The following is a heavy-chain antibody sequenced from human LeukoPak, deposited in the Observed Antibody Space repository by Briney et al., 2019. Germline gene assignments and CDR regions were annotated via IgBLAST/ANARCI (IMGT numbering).Heavy chain of an antibody. J-gene: IGHJ5*02. D-gene: IGHD2-21*01. CDR2: INPNSGGT. V-gene: IGHV1-2*02. CDR1: VYSFTDYY. Sequence: ASVKVSCKTSVYSFTDYYMHWARQAPGQGLEWMGWINPNSGGTSSVQKFQGRVTMTRDTSISTVYMEVSWLTSDDTAIYYCARADRLHGGPYLIGPWGQGTLVTVSS. CDR3: ARADRLHGGPYLIGP.